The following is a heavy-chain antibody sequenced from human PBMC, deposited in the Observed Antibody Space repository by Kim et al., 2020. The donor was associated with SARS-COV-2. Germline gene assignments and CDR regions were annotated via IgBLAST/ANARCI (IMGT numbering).Heavy chain of an antibody. CDR2: VSPRGVA. CDR3: ATDHDSSACSPLDF. CDR1: GASITHYY. Sequence: SETLSLTCSVSGASITHYYLSWIRQPATKGLEWIGRVSPRGVADDSPSFKGRVSVSLDPSANQIPLRLASVTAADTVLYYCATDHDSSACSPLDFWGQGTLVSGSS. V-gene: IGHV4-4*07. J-gene: IGHJ4*02. D-gene: IGHD6-13*01.